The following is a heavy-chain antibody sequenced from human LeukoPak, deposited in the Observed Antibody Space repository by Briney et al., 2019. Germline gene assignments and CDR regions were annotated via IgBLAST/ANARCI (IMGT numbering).Heavy chain of an antibody. Sequence: GGSLRLSCAASGFTFSSYDMHWVRQATGKGLERVSAIGTAGDTYYPGSVKGRFTISRENAKNSLYLQMNSLRAGDTAVYYCARGRDYGDYYFDYWGQGTLVTVSS. J-gene: IGHJ4*02. CDR2: IGTAGDT. D-gene: IGHD4-17*01. CDR1: GFTFSSYD. CDR3: ARGRDYGDYYFDY. V-gene: IGHV3-13*01.